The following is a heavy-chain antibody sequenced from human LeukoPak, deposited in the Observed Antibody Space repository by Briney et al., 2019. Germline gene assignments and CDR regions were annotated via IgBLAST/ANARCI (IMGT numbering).Heavy chain of an antibody. V-gene: IGHV3-7*04. CDR3: ARDCYATGSHGD. D-gene: IGHD3-10*01. CDR2: IKQDGSDK. J-gene: IGHJ4*02. Sequence: PGGSLRLSCPASGFTFGSHWMTWVRQAPGKGLEWVANIKQDGSDKYYVDSVRGRFTISRDNAKNSLFLQMNSLRVEDTAVYYCARDCYATGSHGDWGQGTLVTVSS. CDR1: GFTFGSHW.